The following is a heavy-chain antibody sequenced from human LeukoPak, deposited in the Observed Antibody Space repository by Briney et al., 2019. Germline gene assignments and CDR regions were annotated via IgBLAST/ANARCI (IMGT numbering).Heavy chain of an antibody. CDR3: AKTRPLDSSSWSHGDY. Sequence: GGSLRLSCAASGFTFSSYAMSWVRQAPGKGLEWVSATSGSGDSTYYGDSVKGRFTISRDNSKNTLYLQMNSLRAEDTAVYYCAKTRPLDSSSWSHGDYWGQGTLVTVSS. CDR2: TSGSGDST. D-gene: IGHD6-13*01. J-gene: IGHJ4*02. CDR1: GFTFSSYA. V-gene: IGHV3-23*01.